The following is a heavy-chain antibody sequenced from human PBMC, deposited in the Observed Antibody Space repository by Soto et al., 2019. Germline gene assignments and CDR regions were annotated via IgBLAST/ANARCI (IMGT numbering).Heavy chain of an antibody. CDR1: VGSISRARYY. CDR3: VRSYNYKVNTFVY. V-gene: IGHV4-31*03. J-gene: IGHJ1*01. CDR2: IYYSGST. D-gene: IGHD1-1*01. Sequence: SENLSLTCTVSVGSISRARYYCSGIRQHPGKGLEWMWYIYYSGSTYYNPSLKSRVTISVDTSKNQFSLKLSSVTAADTAVYYCVRSYNYKVNTFVYWSQGTLVTGSA.